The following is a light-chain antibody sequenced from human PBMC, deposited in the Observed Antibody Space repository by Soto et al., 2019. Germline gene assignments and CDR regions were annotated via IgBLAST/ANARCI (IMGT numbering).Light chain of an antibody. J-gene: IGLJ1*01. Sequence: QSVLAQPASVSGSPGQSITISCTGTSSDVGNYKYVSWYQQHPGKAPKLMIYEVSNRPSGVSNRFSGSKSGNTASLTISGLQAEDETDYYCSSYTSSTNYVFGTGTKVTVL. V-gene: IGLV2-14*01. CDR2: EVS. CDR1: SSDVGNYKY. CDR3: SSYTSSTNYV.